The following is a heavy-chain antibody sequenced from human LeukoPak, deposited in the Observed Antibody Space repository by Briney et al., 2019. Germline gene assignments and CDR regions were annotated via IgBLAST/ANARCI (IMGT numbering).Heavy chain of an antibody. V-gene: IGHV3-23*01. CDR3: AKFLGYCSGGSCPDYYYYYMDV. D-gene: IGHD2-15*01. Sequence: GGSLRLSCAASGFTFSSYAMSWVRQAPGKGLEWVSAISGSGGSTYYADSVKGRFTISRDNSKNTLYLQMNSLRAEDTAVYYCAKFLGYCSGGSCPDYYYYYMDVWGKGTTVTISS. CDR2: ISGSGGST. J-gene: IGHJ6*03. CDR1: GFTFSSYA.